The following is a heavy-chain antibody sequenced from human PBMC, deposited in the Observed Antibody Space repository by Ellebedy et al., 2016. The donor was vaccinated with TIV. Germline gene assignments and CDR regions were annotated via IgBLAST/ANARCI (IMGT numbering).Heavy chain of an antibody. V-gene: IGHV3-48*02. CDR3: ARVEGYCSGGSCYSAHLFDY. Sequence: PGGSLRLSCAASGFTFSSYSMNWVRQAPGKGLEWVSYISSSSSTIYYADSVKGRFTIPRDNAKNSLYLKMNSLRDEDTAVYYCARVEGYCSGGSCYSAHLFDYWGQGTLVTVSS. CDR1: GFTFSSYS. D-gene: IGHD2-15*01. J-gene: IGHJ4*02. CDR2: ISSSSSTI.